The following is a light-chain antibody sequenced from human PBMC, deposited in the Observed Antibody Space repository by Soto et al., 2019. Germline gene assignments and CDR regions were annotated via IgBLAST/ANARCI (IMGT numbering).Light chain of an antibody. V-gene: IGKV1-39*01. CDR1: QSISRY. CDR3: QQTYSLPPVT. CDR2: AAS. J-gene: IGKJ5*01. Sequence: DIQMTQSPSSLSASVGDRVTITCRASQSISRYLSWYQQKPGKAPKLLIYAASNLQSGVPSRFMGSGSGTDFTLTITSLQPEDFATYYCQQTYSLPPVTVGQGTRLEIK.